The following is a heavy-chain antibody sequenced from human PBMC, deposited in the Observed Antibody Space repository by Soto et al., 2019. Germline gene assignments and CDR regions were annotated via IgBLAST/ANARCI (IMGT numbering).Heavy chain of an antibody. Sequence: SETLSLTCTVSGGSISSYYWSWIRQPPGKGLEWIGYIYYSGSTNYNPSLKSRVTISVDTSKNQFSLKLSSVTAADTAVYYCAISPSVVVVAATHLPSWFDPWGQGTLVTVSS. CDR3: AISPSVVVVAATHLPSWFDP. D-gene: IGHD2-15*01. J-gene: IGHJ5*02. CDR2: IYYSGST. V-gene: IGHV4-59*01. CDR1: GGSISSYY.